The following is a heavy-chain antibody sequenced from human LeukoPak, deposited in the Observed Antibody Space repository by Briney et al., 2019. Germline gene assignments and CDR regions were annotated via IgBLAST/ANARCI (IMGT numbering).Heavy chain of an antibody. V-gene: IGHV3-30*04. CDR1: GFTFSSYT. D-gene: IGHD3-22*01. Sequence: PGRSLRLSCAASGFTFSSYTMHWVRQAPGKGLEWVAVTSYDGTTEYYAGSVKGRFTISRDNFKNTLILQMNSLRTDDTAVYYCARGQYYFDSGGYYPYWGQGTLVTVSS. CDR3: ARGQYYFDSGGYYPY. CDR2: TSYDGTTE. J-gene: IGHJ1*01.